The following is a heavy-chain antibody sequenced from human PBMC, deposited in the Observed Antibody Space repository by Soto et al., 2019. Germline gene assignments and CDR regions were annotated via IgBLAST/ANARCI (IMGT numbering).Heavy chain of an antibody. CDR1: GYTFTSYG. CDR3: ARVGYCSSTSCFYYYYYGMDV. CDR2: ISAYNGNT. V-gene: IGHV1-18*04. J-gene: IGHJ6*02. Sequence: ASVKVSCKASGYTFTSYGISWVRQAPGQGLEWMGWISAYNGNTNYAQKLQGRVTMTTDTSTSTAYLELRSLRSDDTAVYYCARVGYCSSTSCFYYYYYGMDVWGQGTTVTVSS. D-gene: IGHD2-2*01.